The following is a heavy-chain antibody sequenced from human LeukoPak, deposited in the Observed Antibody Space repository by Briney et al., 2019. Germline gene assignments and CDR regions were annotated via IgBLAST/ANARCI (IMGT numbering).Heavy chain of an antibody. Sequence: GGSLRLSCAASGFTFSIYGMHWVRQAPGKGLGWVAFIRYDGSNKYYAASVKGRFTISRNNSKNTLYLQINRLRAEDTAVYYWAKDYYGSGSYYENFDYWGQGTLVTVSS. D-gene: IGHD3-10*01. CDR2: IRYDGSNK. J-gene: IGHJ4*02. CDR1: GFTFSIYG. V-gene: IGHV3-30*02. CDR3: AKDYYGSGSYYENFDY.